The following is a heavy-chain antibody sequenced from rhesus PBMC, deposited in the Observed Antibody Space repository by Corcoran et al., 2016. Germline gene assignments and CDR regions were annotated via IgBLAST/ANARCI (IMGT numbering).Heavy chain of an antibody. J-gene: IGHJ3*01. CDR2: IYGSSTST. D-gene: IGHD5-12*01. V-gene: IGHV4S10*01. CDR1: GGSISDSYR. Sequence: QVQLQESGPGVVKPSETLSLTGAGSGGSISDSYRWSWIRHPPGKGLELIGYIYGSSTSTKYNPSPKSRVTISKDPSKNQFSLKLSSVTAADTAVYYCAKPRGYSYSFAFDFWGQGLRVTVSS. CDR3: AKPRGYSYSFAFDF.